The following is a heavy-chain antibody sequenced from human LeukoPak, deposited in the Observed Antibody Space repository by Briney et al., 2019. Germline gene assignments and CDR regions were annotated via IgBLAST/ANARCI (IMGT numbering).Heavy chain of an antibody. CDR2: INPSGGST. D-gene: IGHD3-10*01. V-gene: IGHV1-46*01. Sequence: ASVTVSFKASGYTFTSYYMHWVRQAPGQGLEWMGIINPSGGSTSYAQKFQGRVTMTRDTSTSTVYMELSSLRSEDTAVYYCARDRLGGLWFGEFAYYFDYWGQGTPVTVSS. CDR1: GYTFTSYY. CDR3: ARDRLGGLWFGEFAYYFDY. J-gene: IGHJ4*02.